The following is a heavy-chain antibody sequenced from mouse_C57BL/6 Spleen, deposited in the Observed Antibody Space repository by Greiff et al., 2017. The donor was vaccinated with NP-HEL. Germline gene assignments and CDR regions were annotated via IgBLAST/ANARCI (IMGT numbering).Heavy chain of an antibody. D-gene: IGHD1-3*01. CDR2: IDPSDSYT. J-gene: IGHJ1*03. V-gene: IGHV1-59*01. CDR1: GYTFTSYW. Sequence: VQLQQPGAELVRPGTSVKLSCKASGYTFTSYWMHWVKQRPGQGLEWIGVIDPSDSYTNYNQKFKGKATLTVDTSSSTAYMQLSSLTSEDSAVYYCARRYRAPWYFDVWGTGTTVTVSS. CDR3: ARRYRAPWYFDV.